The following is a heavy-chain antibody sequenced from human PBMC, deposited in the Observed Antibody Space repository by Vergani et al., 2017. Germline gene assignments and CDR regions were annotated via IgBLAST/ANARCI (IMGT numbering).Heavy chain of an antibody. Sequence: EVELVQSGPEMRKPGESLKISCKGSEYSFGNYWIGWVRQMPGKGLEWMGTIYPADSDTRYSPSFQGQVTISAEKSISTAFLQWDSLKASDTALYYCARHTTYTDSWGQGTLVTVSS. CDR1: EYSFGNYW. V-gene: IGHV5-51*01. CDR3: ARHTTYTDS. D-gene: IGHD1-1*01. J-gene: IGHJ4*02. CDR2: IYPADSDT.